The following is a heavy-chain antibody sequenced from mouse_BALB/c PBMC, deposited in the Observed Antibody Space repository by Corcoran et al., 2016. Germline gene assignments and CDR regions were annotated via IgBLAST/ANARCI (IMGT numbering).Heavy chain of an antibody. CDR3: ARRAYGNYWYFDV. J-gene: IGHJ1*01. D-gene: IGHD2-1*01. V-gene: IGHV8-12*01. Sequence: QVTLKESGPGILQPSQTLSLTCSFSGFSLSTSGMGVSWIRQPSGKGLEWLAHIYWDDDKRYNPSLKSRLTISKDTSSNQVFLKITSVDTSDTATYYCARRAYGNYWYFDVWGAGTTVTVSS. CDR1: GFSLSTSGMG. CDR2: IYWDDDK.